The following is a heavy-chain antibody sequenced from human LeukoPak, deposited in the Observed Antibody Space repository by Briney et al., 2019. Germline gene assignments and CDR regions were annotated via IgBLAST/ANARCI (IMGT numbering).Heavy chain of an antibody. D-gene: IGHD1-1*01. CDR2: IIPIFGTA. Sequence: SVKVSCKASGGTFSSYAISWVRQAPGQGLEWMGRIIPIFGTANYAQKFQGRVTITADKSTSTAYMELSSLGSEDTAVYYCARDGNAHSHYYYYMDVWGKGTTVTVSS. V-gene: IGHV1-69*06. J-gene: IGHJ6*03. CDR1: GGTFSSYA. CDR3: ARDGNAHSHYYYYMDV.